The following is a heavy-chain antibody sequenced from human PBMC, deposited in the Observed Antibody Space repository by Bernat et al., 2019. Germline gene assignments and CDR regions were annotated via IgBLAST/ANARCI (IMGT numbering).Heavy chain of an antibody. D-gene: IGHD6-13*01. V-gene: IGHV4-39*07. CDR2: IYYSGST. CDR3: ARVWQQLELVYYYGMDV. CDR1: GGSISSSSYY. J-gene: IGHJ6*02. Sequence: QLQLQESGPGLVKPSETLSLTCTVSGGSISSSSYYWGWIRQPPGKGLEWIGSIYYSGSTNYNPSLKSRVTISVDKSKNQFSLKLSSVTAADTAVYYCARVWQQLELVYYYGMDVWGQGTTVTVSS.